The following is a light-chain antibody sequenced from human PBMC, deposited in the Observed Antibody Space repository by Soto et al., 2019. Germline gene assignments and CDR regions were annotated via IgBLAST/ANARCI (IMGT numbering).Light chain of an antibody. CDR1: QSVSSNY. CDR3: PQYDSLWT. Sequence: EIVLTQSPGTLSLSPGERGILSCRASQSVSSNYLAWYQQKPGQAPRLLIYGASSRATGIPDRFSGSGSGTDFTLTISRLEPEDFAVYYCPQYDSLWTFGQGTKVEIK. V-gene: IGKV3-20*01. CDR2: GAS. J-gene: IGKJ1*01.